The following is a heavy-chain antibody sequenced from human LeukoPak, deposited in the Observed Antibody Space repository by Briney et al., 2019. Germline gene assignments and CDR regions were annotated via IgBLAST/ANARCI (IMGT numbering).Heavy chain of an antibody. V-gene: IGHV1-69*05. CDR2: IIPIFGTA. CDR3: ARGQINYYGSGSYYNYYYMDV. D-gene: IGHD3-10*01. J-gene: IGHJ6*03. CDR1: GGTFSSYA. Sequence: SVKVSCKASGGTFSSYAISWVRQAPGQGLEWMGGIIPIFGTANYAQKFQGRVTITTDESTSTAYMELSSLRSEDTAVYYCARGQINYYGSGSYYNYYYMDVWGKGTTVTVSS.